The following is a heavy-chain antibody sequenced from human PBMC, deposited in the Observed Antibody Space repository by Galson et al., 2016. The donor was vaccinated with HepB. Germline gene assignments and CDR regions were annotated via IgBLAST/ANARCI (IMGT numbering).Heavy chain of an antibody. D-gene: IGHD2/OR15-2a*01. CDR2: ISHNGNDK. V-gene: IGHV3-30*18. CDR1: GFTFSSFC. Sequence: SLRLSCAGSGFTFSSFCLRWVRQAPGKGLEWVAVISHNGNDKYYAESVKGRFTISRDNSKTTVYLQMNSLRAEDTAVYYCAKDPSRLLSAGRLDSWGQGTLVTVSS. CDR3: AKDPSRLLSAGRLDS. J-gene: IGHJ4*02.